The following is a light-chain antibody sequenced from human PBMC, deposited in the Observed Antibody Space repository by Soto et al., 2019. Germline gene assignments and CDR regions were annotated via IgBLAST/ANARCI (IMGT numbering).Light chain of an antibody. V-gene: IGKV1-5*03. CDR2: KAS. CDR1: QTISSW. CDR3: QHYNSYSEA. Sequence: DIQMTQSPSSLSASVGDRVTITCRASQTISSWLAWYQQKPGKAPKLLIYKASTLKSGAPSRFSGSGSGTEFTLTISSLQPDDLATYYCQHYNSYSEAFGQGTKVDIK. J-gene: IGKJ1*01.